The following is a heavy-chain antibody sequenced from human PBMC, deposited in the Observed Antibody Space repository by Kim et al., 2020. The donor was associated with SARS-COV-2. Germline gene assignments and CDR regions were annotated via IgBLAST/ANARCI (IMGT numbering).Heavy chain of an antibody. D-gene: IGHD5-18*01. V-gene: IGHV4-34*01. J-gene: IGHJ6*03. CDR2: INHSGST. CDR1: GGSFSGYY. Sequence: SETLSLTCAVYGGSFSGYYWSWIRQPPGKGLEWIGEINHSGSTNYNPSLKSRVTISVDTSKNQFSLKLSSVTAADTAVYYCARANLSRIQLWFRPYYMDVWGKGTTVTVSS. CDR3: ARANLSRIQLWFRPYYMDV.